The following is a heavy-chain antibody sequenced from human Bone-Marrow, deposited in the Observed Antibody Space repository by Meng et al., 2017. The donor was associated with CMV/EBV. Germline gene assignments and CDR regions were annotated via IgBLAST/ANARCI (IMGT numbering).Heavy chain of an antibody. CDR3: ARARRGDYSGFYY. V-gene: IGHV4-59*01. Sequence: SETLSLTCTVSGGSISSYYWSWIRQPPGKGLEWIGYIYYSGSTNYNPSLKSRVTISVDTSKNQFSLKLSSVTAADTAVYYCARARRGDYSGFYYWGQGTLVTVSS. CDR1: GGSISSYY. CDR2: IYYSGST. D-gene: IGHD4-17*01. J-gene: IGHJ4*02.